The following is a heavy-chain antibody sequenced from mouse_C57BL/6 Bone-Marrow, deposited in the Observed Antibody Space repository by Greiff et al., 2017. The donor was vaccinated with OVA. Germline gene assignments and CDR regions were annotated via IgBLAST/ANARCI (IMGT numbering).Heavy chain of an antibody. D-gene: IGHD1-1*01. CDR1: GFSLTSYG. V-gene: IGHV2-2*01. CDR2: IWSGGST. CDR3: ARKWRITTVYAMDY. Sequence: VKLQESGPGLVQPSQSLSITCTVSGFSLTSYGVHWVRQSPGKGLEWLGVIWSGGSTDYNAAFISRLSISKDNSKSQVFFKMNSLQADDTAIYYCARKWRITTVYAMDYWGQGTSVTVSS. J-gene: IGHJ4*01.